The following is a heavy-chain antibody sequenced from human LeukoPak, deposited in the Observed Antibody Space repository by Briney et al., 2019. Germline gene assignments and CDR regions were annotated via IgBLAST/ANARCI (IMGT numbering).Heavy chain of an antibody. CDR1: GFTFSSYS. CDR3: ARDPVDEGNDY. V-gene: IGHV3-21*01. CDR2: ISSSSSYI. Sequence: GGSLRLSCAASGFTFSSYSMNLVRQAPGKGLEWVSSISSSSSYIYYADSVKGRFTISRDNAKNSLYLQMNSLRAEDTAVYYCARDPVDEGNDYWGQGTLVTVSS. J-gene: IGHJ4*02. D-gene: IGHD2-15*01.